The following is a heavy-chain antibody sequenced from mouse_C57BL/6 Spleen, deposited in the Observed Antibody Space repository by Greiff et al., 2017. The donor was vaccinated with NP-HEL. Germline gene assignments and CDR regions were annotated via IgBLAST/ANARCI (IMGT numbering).Heavy chain of an antibody. D-gene: IGHD1-1*01. V-gene: IGHV3-6*01. CDR2: ISYDGSN. Sequence: EVQLQESGPGLVKPSQSLSLTCSVTGYSITSGYYWNWIRQFPGNKLEWMGYISYDGSNNYNPSLKNRISITRDTSKNQFFLKLNSVTTEDTATYYCAREWHYGSSYAMDYWGQGTSVTVSS. CDR1: GYSITSGYY. J-gene: IGHJ4*01. CDR3: AREWHYGSSYAMDY.